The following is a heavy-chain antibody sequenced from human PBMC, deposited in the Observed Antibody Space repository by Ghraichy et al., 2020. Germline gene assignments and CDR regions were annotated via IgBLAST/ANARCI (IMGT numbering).Heavy chain of an antibody. J-gene: IGHJ3*01. CDR1: GFAFNNFA. CDR2: ISTFGFT. D-gene: IGHD3-16*01. Sequence: GGSLRLSCEASGFAFNNFAMTWVRQVPGAGLEWVATISTFGFTSYADSVKGRFNVSRDNLKNTLYLQMNSLRAEETAVYYCARDNHDFVGRHAFGVWGQGTKVTVS. CDR3: ARDNHDFVGRHAFGV. V-gene: IGHV3-23*01.